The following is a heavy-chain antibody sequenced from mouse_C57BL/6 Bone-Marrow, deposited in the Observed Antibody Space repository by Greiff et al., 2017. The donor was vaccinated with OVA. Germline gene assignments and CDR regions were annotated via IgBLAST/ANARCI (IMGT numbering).Heavy chain of an antibody. V-gene: IGHV5-4*01. D-gene: IGHD4-1*01. CDR1: GFTFSSYA. CDR2: ISDGGSYT. J-gene: IGHJ2*01. CDR3: AREGRLGLDY. Sequence: EVMLVESGGGLVKPGGSLKLSCAASGFTFSSYAMSWVRQTPEKRLEWVATISDGGSYTYYPDNVKGRFTISRDNAKNNLYLQMSHLKSEDTAMYYCAREGRLGLDYWGQGTTLTVSS.